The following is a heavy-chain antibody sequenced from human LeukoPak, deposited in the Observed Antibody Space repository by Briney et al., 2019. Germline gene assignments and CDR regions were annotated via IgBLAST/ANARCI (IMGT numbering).Heavy chain of an antibody. Sequence: GXSLRLSCAASGFTFSSYGMHWVRQAPGKGLEWVAFIRYDGSNKYYADSVKGRFTISRDNATTTLYLQMTSLRAEDTAVYYCAKDRTIFGVVNWFDPWGQGTLVTVSS. CDR1: GFTFSSYG. CDR2: IRYDGSNK. CDR3: AKDRTIFGVVNWFDP. V-gene: IGHV3-30*02. D-gene: IGHD3-3*01. J-gene: IGHJ5*02.